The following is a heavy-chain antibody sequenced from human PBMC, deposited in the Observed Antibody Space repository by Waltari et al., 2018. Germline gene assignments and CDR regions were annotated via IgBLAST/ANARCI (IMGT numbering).Heavy chain of an antibody. D-gene: IGHD3-9*01. CDR3: ARLSYHIVTGYGWFDP. CDR1: GGSISSESYY. CDR2: ISYSGRT. Sequence: QLQLQESGPGLVKPSETLSLTCTVSGGSISSESYYWGWIRQPPGRGLEWIGIISYSGRTSYNPSLKSPVTISVDTSKNQFSLKLSSVTAADTAVYYCARLSYHIVTGYGWFDPWGLGTLVTVSS. V-gene: IGHV4-39*01. J-gene: IGHJ5*02.